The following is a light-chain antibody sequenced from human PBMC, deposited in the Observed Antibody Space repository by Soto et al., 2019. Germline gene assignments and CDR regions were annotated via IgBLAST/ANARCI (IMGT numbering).Light chain of an antibody. CDR3: QQSYSTPPWT. J-gene: IGKJ1*01. V-gene: IGKV1-39*01. CDR1: QSIVTY. CDR2: AAS. Sequence: DRVTITCRASQSIVTYLNWYLQKPGKAPKLLIYAASNLQSGVPSRFSGSGSGTDFTLTISSLQPEDFSTYFCQQSYSTPPWTFGQGTKVDIK.